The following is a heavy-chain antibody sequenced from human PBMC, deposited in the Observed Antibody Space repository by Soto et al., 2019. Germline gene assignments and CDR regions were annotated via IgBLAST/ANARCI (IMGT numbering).Heavy chain of an antibody. J-gene: IGHJ6*03. CDR1: GFTFSNYG. CDR3: ARFCSGGSLCYMGV. D-gene: IGHD2-15*01. V-gene: IGHV3-23*01. Sequence: PGGSLRLSCAASGFTFSNYGMTWVRQAPGKGLEWVSSINNGGSSTYYADSVKGRFTISRDNSENTLYLQVNGLRAEDTAVYYCARFCSGGSLCYMGVWGKGTTVTVFS. CDR2: INNGGSST.